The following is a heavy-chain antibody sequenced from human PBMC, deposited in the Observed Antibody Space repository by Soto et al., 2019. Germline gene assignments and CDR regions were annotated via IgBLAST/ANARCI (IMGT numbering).Heavy chain of an antibody. Sequence: PGGSLRLSCAASGFIFSNYGMHWVRQAPGKGLEWVAVVSSAGSTKYYADSVKGRFTISRDNSKNTVFLQMNSLRAEDTAVYYCAKDPGYSSSGFFDYCGHGTVVTVFS. J-gene: IGHJ4*01. D-gene: IGHD5-18*01. CDR3: AKDPGYSSSGFFDY. CDR1: GFIFSNYG. CDR2: VSSAGSTK. V-gene: IGHV3-30*18.